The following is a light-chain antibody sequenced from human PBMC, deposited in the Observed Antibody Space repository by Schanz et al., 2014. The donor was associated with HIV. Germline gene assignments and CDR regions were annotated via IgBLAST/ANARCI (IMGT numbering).Light chain of an antibody. V-gene: IGLV8-61*01. CDR1: SGSVSTSYY. CDR3: VLYMGSGYVL. Sequence: QTVVTQEPSFSVSPGGTVTITCGLNSGSVSTSYYPSWYQQTPGQAPRTLIYTTNSRSSGVPDRFSGSILGNKAVLTITGAQADDESDYYCVLYMGSGYVLFGGGTKLTVL. CDR2: TTN. J-gene: IGLJ2*01.